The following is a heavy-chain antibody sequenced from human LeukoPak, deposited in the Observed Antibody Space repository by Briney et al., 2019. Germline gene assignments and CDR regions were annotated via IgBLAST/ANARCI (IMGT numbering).Heavy chain of an antibody. V-gene: IGHV3-21*01. J-gene: IGHJ4*02. CDR2: ISSSSTYI. Sequence: GGSLRLSCAASGFTFSGYGMNWVRQAPGKGLEWVSSISSSSTYIYYADSVKGRFTISRDNAKNSLYLQMNRLRAEDTAVYYCARDPWGSSSYWGQGILVTVSS. CDR1: GFTFSGYG. CDR3: ARDPWGSSSY. D-gene: IGHD6-6*01.